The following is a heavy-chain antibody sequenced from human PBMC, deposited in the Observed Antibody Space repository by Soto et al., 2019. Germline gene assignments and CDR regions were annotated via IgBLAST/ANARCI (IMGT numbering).Heavy chain of an antibody. Sequence: QVQLVQSGAEVKKPGASVNVSCKASGYTFTTYYIQWVRQAPGQGLEWMGVISPSGGTTTYAQKFKGRVTMTRDTSTSTVHMELSRLRSEDTAVYYCARQRSDRSGYNGGYNNYWGQGTLVTVSS. CDR3: ARQRSDRSGYNGGYNNY. CDR2: ISPSGGTT. D-gene: IGHD3-22*01. V-gene: IGHV1-46*01. CDR1: GYTFTTYY. J-gene: IGHJ4*02.